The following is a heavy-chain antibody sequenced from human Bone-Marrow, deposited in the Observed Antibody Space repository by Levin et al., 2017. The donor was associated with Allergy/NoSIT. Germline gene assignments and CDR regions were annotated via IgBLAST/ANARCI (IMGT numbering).Heavy chain of an antibody. V-gene: IGHV1-18*01. CDR3: AGGTGNYYIFDY. D-gene: IGHD3/OR15-3a*01. CDR2: ITTSTGDT. Sequence: ASVKVSCKASGAVFTNYLISWVRQAPGLGPEWMGWITTSTGDTNYADNFKGRVTMTTDTSTNTAYMELTRLRSDDTGIYYCAGGTGNYYIFDYWGQGSLVTVSS. J-gene: IGHJ4*02. CDR1: GAVFTNYL.